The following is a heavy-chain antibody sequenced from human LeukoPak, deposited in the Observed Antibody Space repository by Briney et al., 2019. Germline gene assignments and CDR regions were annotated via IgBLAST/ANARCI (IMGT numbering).Heavy chain of an antibody. Sequence: GGSLRLSCAASGFTFSSYAMTWVRQAPGKGLEWVSAISGSGASTYYADSVKGRFTISRDNSKNTLYLRMNSLRAEDTAVYYCATTIAAAGNEFDYWGQGTLVTVSS. D-gene: IGHD6-13*01. J-gene: IGHJ4*02. CDR2: ISGSGAST. V-gene: IGHV3-23*01. CDR1: GFTFSSYA. CDR3: ATTIAAAGNEFDY.